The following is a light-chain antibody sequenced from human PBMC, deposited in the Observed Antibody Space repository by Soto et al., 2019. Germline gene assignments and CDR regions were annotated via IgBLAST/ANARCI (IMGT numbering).Light chain of an antibody. J-gene: IGKJ4*01. CDR1: QTVRNNY. CDR3: QQLSSYTLT. V-gene: IGKV3-20*01. CDR2: DAS. Sequence: EFVLTQSPGTLSLYQGERATLSGMASQTVRNNYLAWYPQKPGQAPRLLIYDASSRATRIPDRFSGVVSGTDFNLTLRRLETEDCAVYEGQQLSSYTLTFGGWTKGDIK.